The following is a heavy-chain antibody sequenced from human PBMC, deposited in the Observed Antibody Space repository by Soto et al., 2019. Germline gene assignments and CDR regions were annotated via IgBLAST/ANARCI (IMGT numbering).Heavy chain of an antibody. J-gene: IGHJ3*02. CDR1: GYSFTSYW. Sequence: GESLKISCKGSGYSFTSYWISWVRQMPGKGLEWMGRIDPSDSYTNYSPSFQGHVTISADKSISTAYLQWSSLKASDTAMYYCARHRAYSSGWNFAFDIWGQGTMVTVSS. CDR2: IDPSDSYT. CDR3: ARHRAYSSGWNFAFDI. V-gene: IGHV5-10-1*01. D-gene: IGHD6-19*01.